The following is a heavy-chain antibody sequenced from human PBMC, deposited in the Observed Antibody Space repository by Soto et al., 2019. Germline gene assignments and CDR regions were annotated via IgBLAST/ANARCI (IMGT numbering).Heavy chain of an antibody. Sequence: QVQLVESGGGLVKPGGSLRLSCAASGFTFSDYYMTWIRQAPGKGLEWVSYISTTNSYTNYADSVKGRFTISRDNARNSLYLEMNSLRAEDTAVYYCARDSRKTAGVNWFDPWGQGTLVTVSS. V-gene: IGHV3-11*05. D-gene: IGHD6-13*01. CDR3: ARDSRKTAGVNWFDP. CDR1: GFTFSDYY. CDR2: ISTTNSYT. J-gene: IGHJ5*02.